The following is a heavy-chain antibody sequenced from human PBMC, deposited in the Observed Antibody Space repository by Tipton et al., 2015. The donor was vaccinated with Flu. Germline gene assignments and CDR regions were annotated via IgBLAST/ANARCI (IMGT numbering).Heavy chain of an antibody. Sequence: LVQSSQTLSLTCSVSGGSIRTSGYYWSWIRQLPGKGLEWIGHIYFNGSTTDYSPSLKSRVSISVDTSNNHFSLRLTSVIAADTAVYYCARYYYGSGSYSDPHYYYFGFDVWGQGTTVTVSS. D-gene: IGHD3-10*01. V-gene: IGHV4-31*03. J-gene: IGHJ6*02. CDR2: IYFNGSTT. CDR3: ARYYYGSGSYSDPHYYYFGFDV. CDR1: GGSIRTSGYY.